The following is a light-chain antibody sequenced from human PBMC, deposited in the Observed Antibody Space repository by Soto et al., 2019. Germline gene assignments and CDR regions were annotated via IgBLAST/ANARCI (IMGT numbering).Light chain of an antibody. CDR1: SSDVGGYNY. Sequence: QSVLTQPASVSGSPGQSITISCTGTSSDVGGYNYVSWYQQHPGKAPNLMIYDVGNRPSGVSNRFSGSKSGNTASLTISGLQAEDEADYYCSSYTSSSSVVFGGGTKLTVL. CDR3: SSYTSSSSVV. V-gene: IGLV2-14*01. J-gene: IGLJ2*01. CDR2: DVG.